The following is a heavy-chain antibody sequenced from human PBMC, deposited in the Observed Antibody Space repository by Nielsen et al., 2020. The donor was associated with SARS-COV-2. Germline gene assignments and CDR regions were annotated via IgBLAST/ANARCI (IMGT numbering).Heavy chain of an antibody. CDR2: IVVGSGNT. D-gene: IGHD1-1*01. Sequence: SVKVSCKASGFTFTSSAVQWVRQARGQRLEWIGWIVVGSGNTNYAQKFQERVTITRDMSTSTAYMELSSLRSEDTAVFYCARGIWTGTSVGYYLDFWGQGTLVTVSS. CDR3: ARGIWTGTSVGYYLDF. V-gene: IGHV1-58*01. J-gene: IGHJ4*02. CDR1: GFTFTSSA.